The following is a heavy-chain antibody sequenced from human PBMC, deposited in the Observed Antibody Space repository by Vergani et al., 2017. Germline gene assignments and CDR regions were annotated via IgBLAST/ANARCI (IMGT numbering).Heavy chain of an antibody. D-gene: IGHD3-22*01. CDR2: ISGRSNYI. CDR1: GFSFSTYS. J-gene: IGHJ4*02. Sequence: EVQLLESGGGLVKPGGSLRVSCAASGFSFSTYSINWVRQAPGKGLEWVSSISGRSNYIYYADSLKGRFTISRDNSKNSVYLQMNSLRAEDTAIYYGARKKYYDSKDYYQIEPFDYWGQGTLVTVSS. CDR3: ARKKYYDSKDYYQIEPFDY. V-gene: IGHV3-21*06.